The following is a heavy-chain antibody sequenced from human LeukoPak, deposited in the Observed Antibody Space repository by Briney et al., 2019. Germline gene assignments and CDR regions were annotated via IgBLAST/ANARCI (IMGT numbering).Heavy chain of an antibody. V-gene: IGHV1-2*02. CDR2: INPNSGGT. CDR1: GYTFTGYY. J-gene: IGHJ4*02. CDR3: SRVVGALDC. Sequence: ASVKVSCKASGYTFTGYYMHWVRQAPGQGPEWMGWINPNSGGTNYAQKFQGRVIMTRDTSISTAYMEPSGLTSDDTAVYYCSRVVGALDCWGQGTLVTVSS. D-gene: IGHD1-26*01.